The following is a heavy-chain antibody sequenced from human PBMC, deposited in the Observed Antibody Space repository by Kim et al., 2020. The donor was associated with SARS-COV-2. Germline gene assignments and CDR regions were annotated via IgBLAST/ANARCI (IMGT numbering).Heavy chain of an antibody. D-gene: IGHD1-20*01. V-gene: IGHV4-39*01. CDR1: GGSISSSSYY. J-gene: IGHJ6*02. CDR3: ARQYNWNPPGMDV. Sequence: SETLSLTCTVSGGSISSSSYYWGWIRQPPGKGLEWIGSIYYSGSTYYNPSLKSRVTISVDTSKNQFSLKLSAVTAADTAVYYCARQYNWNPPGMDVWGQGTTVTVSS. CDR2: IYYSGST.